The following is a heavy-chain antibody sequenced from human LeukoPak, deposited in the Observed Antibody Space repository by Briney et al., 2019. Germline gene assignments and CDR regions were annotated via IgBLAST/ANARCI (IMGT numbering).Heavy chain of an antibody. CDR3: ARSWLLARGVREDYYYYMDV. CDR1: GYTFTSYG. Sequence: GASVKVSCKASGYTFTSYGISWVRQAPGQGLEWMGWISAYNDNTNYAQKLQGRVTMTTDTSTSTAYMELSSLRSEDTAIYYCARSWLLARGVREDYYYYMDVWGKGTTVTVSS. CDR2: ISAYNDNT. J-gene: IGHJ6*03. D-gene: IGHD3-10*01. V-gene: IGHV1-18*01.